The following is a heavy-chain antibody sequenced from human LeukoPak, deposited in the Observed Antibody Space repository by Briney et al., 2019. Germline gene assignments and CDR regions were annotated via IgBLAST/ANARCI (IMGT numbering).Heavy chain of an antibody. CDR3: ARAREKTGNNWFAP. V-gene: IGHV1-2*02. Sequence: GASVKVSCKASGYTFTGYYMHWVRQAPGQGLEWMGWINPNSGGTNYAQKFQGRVTMTRDTSISTAYMELSRLRSDDTAVYYCARAREKTGNNWFAPGGGGTLVTSSS. CDR1: GYTFTGYY. D-gene: IGHD1-1*01. J-gene: IGHJ5*02. CDR2: INPNSGGT.